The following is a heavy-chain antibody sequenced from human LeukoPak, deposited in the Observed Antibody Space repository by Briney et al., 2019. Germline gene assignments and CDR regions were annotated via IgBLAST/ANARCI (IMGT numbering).Heavy chain of an antibody. CDR2: INHSWST. CDR3: ARYSAVRGVPTRPFDY. D-gene: IGHD3-10*01. CDR1: GYSISNNFY. Sequence: PSETLSLTCTVSGYSISNNFYWAWIRQSPGKGLEWIVSINHSWSTYYNPSLKSRVTISVDTSKNQFSLKLTSVTAADTAVYYCARYSAVRGVPTRPFDYWGQGTLVTVSS. V-gene: IGHV4-38-2*02. J-gene: IGHJ4*02.